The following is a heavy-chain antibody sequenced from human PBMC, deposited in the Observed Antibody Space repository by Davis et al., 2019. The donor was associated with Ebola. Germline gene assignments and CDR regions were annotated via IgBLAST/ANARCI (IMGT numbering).Heavy chain of an antibody. D-gene: IGHD3-10*01. CDR1: GFTFSSYA. V-gene: IGHV3-7*03. Sequence: GGSLRPSCAAPGFTFSSYAMSWVRQASGKGLEWVANIKQDGSEKYYVDSVKGRFTISRDNAKNSLYLQMNSLRAEDTAVYYCAREGTIRGVNFDYWGQGTLVTVSS. CDR2: IKQDGSEK. J-gene: IGHJ4*02. CDR3: AREGTIRGVNFDY.